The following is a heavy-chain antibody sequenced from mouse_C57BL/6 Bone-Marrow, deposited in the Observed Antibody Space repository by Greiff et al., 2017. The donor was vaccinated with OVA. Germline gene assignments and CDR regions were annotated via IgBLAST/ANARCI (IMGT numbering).Heavy chain of an antibody. CDR1: GFTFSDYG. CDR3: ARGNTTVEGYYFDY. V-gene: IGHV5-15*01. J-gene: IGHJ2*01. Sequence: EVHLVESGGGLVQPGGSLKLSCAASGFTFSDYGMAWVRQAPRKGPEWVAFISNLAYSIYYADTVTGRFTISRDNAKTTMYLEMGSLRSEDTAMNYCARGNTTVEGYYFDYWGQGNTRTGSS. D-gene: IGHD1-1*01. CDR2: ISNLAYSI.